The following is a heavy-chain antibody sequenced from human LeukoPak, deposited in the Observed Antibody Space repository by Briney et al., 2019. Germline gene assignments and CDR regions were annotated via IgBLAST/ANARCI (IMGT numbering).Heavy chain of an antibody. CDR1: GFTFSTYG. Sequence: PTGGSLRLSCAASGFTFSTYGMHWVRQAPGKGLEWVAFIRYDGNNKYYADSVKGRFTISRDNSKNMPYLEMKSLRPEDTAVYYCAKNGPDYIWGDYLDYWGQGTLVTVSS. D-gene: IGHD3-16*01. CDR3: AKNGPDYIWGDYLDY. J-gene: IGHJ4*02. CDR2: IRYDGNNK. V-gene: IGHV3-30*02.